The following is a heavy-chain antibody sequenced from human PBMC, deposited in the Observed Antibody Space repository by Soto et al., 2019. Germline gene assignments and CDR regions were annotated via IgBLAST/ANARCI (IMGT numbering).Heavy chain of an antibody. Sequence: SETLSLTCSVSGDSISSYYWSWIRQPPGKGLEWIGYIYYGGSTKYNPSLKSRVTISVDTSKNQFSLRLNSVTGADTAVYYCARAYDILTGPRRSEYCYAMDVWGQGTTVTVSS. CDR2: IYYGGST. V-gene: IGHV4-59*01. CDR1: GDSISSYY. J-gene: IGHJ6*02. D-gene: IGHD3-9*01. CDR3: ARAYDILTGPRRSEYCYAMDV.